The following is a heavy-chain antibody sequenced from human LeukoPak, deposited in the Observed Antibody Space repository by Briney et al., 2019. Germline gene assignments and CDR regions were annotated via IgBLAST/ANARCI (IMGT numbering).Heavy chain of an antibody. Sequence: GRSLRLSCAVSGFTFTTYVMHWVRQAPGKGLEWVSAISHDGSSKYFADSVKGRFTISGDNSKNTLPLQMNSLRAEDTAVYYCAKGTGYYPRYYFDYWGQGTLVTVSS. CDR3: AKGTGYYPRYYFDY. CDR2: ISHDGSSK. J-gene: IGHJ4*02. D-gene: IGHD3/OR15-3a*01. V-gene: IGHV3-30*18. CDR1: GFTFTTYV.